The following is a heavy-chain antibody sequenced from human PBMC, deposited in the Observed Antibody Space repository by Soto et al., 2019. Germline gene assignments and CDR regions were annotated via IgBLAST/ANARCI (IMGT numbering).Heavy chain of an antibody. CDR1: GGSISSYY. J-gene: IGHJ1*01. D-gene: IGHD4-17*01. Sequence: SETLSLTCTVSGGSISSYYWSWIRQPPGKGLEWIGYIYYSGSTNYNPSLKSRVTISVDTSKNQFSLKLSSVTAADTAVYYCARLRYGDYSEYFQHWGQGTLVTVSS. CDR3: ARLRYGDYSEYFQH. V-gene: IGHV4-59*08. CDR2: IYYSGST.